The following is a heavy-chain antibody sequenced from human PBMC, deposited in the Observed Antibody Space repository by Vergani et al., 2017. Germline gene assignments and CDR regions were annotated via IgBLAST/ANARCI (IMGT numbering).Heavy chain of an antibody. CDR1: GFRFDDYA. CDR2: INQDGSEK. D-gene: IGHD3-3*01. V-gene: IGHV3-7*01. J-gene: IGHJ4*02. Sequence: VQLVESGGGLGQPGWSLRLSCTGSGFRFDDYAMHWVRQVPGKGLEWVANINQDGSEKYYVDSVKGRFTISRDNAKNSLYLQMNSLRAEDTAIYFCARGFWLEWLLVDYWGQGTLVTVSS. CDR3: ARGFWLEWLLVDY.